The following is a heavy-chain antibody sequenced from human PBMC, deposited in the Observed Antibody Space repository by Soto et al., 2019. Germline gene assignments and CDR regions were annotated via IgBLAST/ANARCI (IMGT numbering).Heavy chain of an antibody. J-gene: IGHJ6*02. V-gene: IGHV4-4*02. CDR2: IYHSGST. CDR1: GGSISSSNW. D-gene: IGHD3-10*01. CDR3: ARLMRDKGSYYNWGRADV. Sequence: QVQLQESGPGLVKPSGTLSLTCAVSGGSISSSNWWSWVRQPPGKGLEWIGEIYHSGSTNYNPSLKSRVTISVDKSKNQFSLKLSSVTAADTAVYYCARLMRDKGSYYNWGRADVWGQGTTVTVSS.